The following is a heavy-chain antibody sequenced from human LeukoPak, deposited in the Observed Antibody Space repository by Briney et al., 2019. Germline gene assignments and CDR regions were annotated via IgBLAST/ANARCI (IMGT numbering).Heavy chain of an antibody. CDR3: ARGGYIYCGGDCYRRYFDY. D-gene: IGHD2-21*02. CDR2: IYYSGST. V-gene: IGHV4-59*12. J-gene: IGHJ4*02. Sequence: SETLSLTCTVSGGSISSYYWSWIRQPPGKGLEWIGYIYYSGSTNYNPSLKSRVTMSVDTSKNQFSLKVSSVTAADTAVYYCARGGYIYCGGDCYRRYFDYWGQGTLVTVSS. CDR1: GGSISSYY.